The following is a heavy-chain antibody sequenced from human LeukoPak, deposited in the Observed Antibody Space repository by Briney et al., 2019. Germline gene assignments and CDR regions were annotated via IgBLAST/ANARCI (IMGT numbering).Heavy chain of an antibody. CDR1: GFTFSSYW. D-gene: IGHD5-18*01. CDR2: INSDGSST. Sequence: GGSLRLSCAASGFTFSSYWMHWVRQAPGKGLVWVSRINSDGSSTSYADSVKGRFTISRDNAKNSLYLQMNSLRAEDTAVYYCARVIADTARAFDYWGQGTLVTVSS. CDR3: ARVIADTARAFDY. V-gene: IGHV3-74*01. J-gene: IGHJ4*02.